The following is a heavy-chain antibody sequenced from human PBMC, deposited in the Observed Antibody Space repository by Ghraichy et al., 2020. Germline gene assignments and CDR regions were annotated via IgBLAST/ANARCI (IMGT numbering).Heavy chain of an antibody. J-gene: IGHJ2*01. D-gene: IGHD4-17*01. CDR3: ARGTNDYGDYASWPERRLRIKNYWYFDL. CDR1: GYTFTSYY. CDR2: INPSGGST. Sequence: ASVKVSCKASGYTFTSYYMHWVRQAPGQGLEWMGIINPSGGSTSYAQKFQGRVTMTRDTSTSTVYMELSSLRSEDTAVYYCARGTNDYGDYASWPERRLRIKNYWYFDLWGRGTLVTVSS. V-gene: IGHV1-46*01.